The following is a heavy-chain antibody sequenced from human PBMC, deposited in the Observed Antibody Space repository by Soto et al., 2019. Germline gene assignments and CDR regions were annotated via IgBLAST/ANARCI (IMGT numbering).Heavy chain of an antibody. CDR3: TKMGTSIWYMDYFDY. V-gene: IGHV3-23*01. J-gene: IGHJ4*02. D-gene: IGHD3-3*02. Sequence: DVQLLESGGGLVQPGGSLRFSCAAPGINFLTYAMAWVRQAPGKGLEWVSVISSSGITYYADSVKGRSTISRDISNSTLFLQMNSLRVEDTAVYYCTKMGTSIWYMDYFDYWGRGSLVIVSS. CDR2: ISSSGIT. CDR1: GINFLTYA.